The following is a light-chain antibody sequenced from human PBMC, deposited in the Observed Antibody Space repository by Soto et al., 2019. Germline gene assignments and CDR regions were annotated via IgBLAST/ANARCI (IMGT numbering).Light chain of an antibody. CDR2: GAA. V-gene: IGKV3-15*01. CDR3: QQYHNWPA. Sequence: EIVLTQSPGTLSLSPGERATLSCRASQSVSSSYLAWYQQKPGQAPRLLIYGAATRATGIPARFSGSGSGTEFSLTISSLQSEDFAVYCCQQYHNWPAFGQGTKV. J-gene: IGKJ1*01. CDR1: QSVSSSY.